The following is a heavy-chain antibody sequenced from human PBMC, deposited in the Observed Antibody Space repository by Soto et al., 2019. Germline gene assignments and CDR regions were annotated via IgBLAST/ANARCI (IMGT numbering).Heavy chain of an antibody. D-gene: IGHD2-8*01. CDR1: GFTVSSYQ. CDR3: AKDNAGPVHL. Sequence: EVQLVESGGGLIQPGGSLRLSCAASGFTVSSYQLNWVRQSPGKGLEWVSIIDSPGKIYYADSVQGRFTISRDYLNNALNLQMNSLRDEDTAVYYCAKDNAGPVHLWGQGTLVSASS. J-gene: IGHJ1*01. CDR2: IDSPGKI. V-gene: IGHV3-53*01.